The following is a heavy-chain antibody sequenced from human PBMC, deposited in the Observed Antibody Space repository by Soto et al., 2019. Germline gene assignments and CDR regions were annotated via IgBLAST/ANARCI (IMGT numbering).Heavy chain of an antibody. CDR2: FDPEDGET. Sequence: VASVKVSCKVSGYTLTELSMHWVRQAPGKGLEWMGGFDPEDGETIYAQKFQGRVTMTEDTSTDTAYMELSSLRSEDTAVYYCATGVPLLRYFDWLFGDWGQGTLVTVSS. J-gene: IGHJ4*02. V-gene: IGHV1-24*01. CDR1: GYTLTELS. D-gene: IGHD3-9*01. CDR3: ATGVPLLRYFDWLFGD.